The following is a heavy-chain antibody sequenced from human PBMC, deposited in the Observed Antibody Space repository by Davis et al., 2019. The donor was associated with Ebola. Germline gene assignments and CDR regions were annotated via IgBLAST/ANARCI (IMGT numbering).Heavy chain of an antibody. CDR3: TRSGYSSGWYEDY. V-gene: IGHV3-73*01. CDR1: AFSFSSHA. CDR2: IRSKANSYAT. J-gene: IGHJ4*02. D-gene: IGHD6-19*01. Sequence: GESLKISCAASAFSFSSHAMHWVRQASGKGLEWVGRIRSKANSYATAYAASVKGRFTISRDDSKNTAYLQMNSLKTEDTAVYYCTRSGYSSGWYEDYWGQGTLVTVSS.